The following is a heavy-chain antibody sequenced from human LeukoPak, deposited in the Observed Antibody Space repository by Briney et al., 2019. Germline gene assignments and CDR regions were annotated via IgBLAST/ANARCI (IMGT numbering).Heavy chain of an antibody. CDR3: AGGHRSGWFPQ. V-gene: IGHV3-53*01. Sequence: GGSLRVSCAASGFTVSGNYMSWVRQAPGKGLEWVSGIYRGGSASYAAPVKGRFTISSDNPKNPLSLQTNSLRAEDTAVYYCAGGHRSGWFPQWGQGTLVPVSS. CDR2: IYRGGSA. J-gene: IGHJ4*02. CDR1: GFTVSGNY. D-gene: IGHD6-19*01.